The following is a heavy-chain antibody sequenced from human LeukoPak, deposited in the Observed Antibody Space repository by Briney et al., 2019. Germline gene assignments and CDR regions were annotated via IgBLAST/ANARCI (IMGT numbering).Heavy chain of an antibody. CDR1: GFTFNSYW. J-gene: IGHJ4*02. CDR3: ARDIVSGSGSLDY. CDR2: IKEDGSQK. Sequence: GGSLRLSCAASGFTFNSYWMTWVRQAPGKGLEWVANIKEDGSQKYYVDSVKGRFTISRDNTENSLYLQMNTLGAEDTAVYYCARDIVSGSGSLDYWGQGTLVTVSS. V-gene: IGHV3-7*01. D-gene: IGHD3-10*01.